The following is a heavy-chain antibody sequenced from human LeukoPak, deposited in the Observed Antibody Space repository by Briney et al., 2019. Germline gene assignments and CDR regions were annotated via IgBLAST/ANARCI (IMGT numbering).Heavy chain of an antibody. CDR3: AKDEYSGSYNAFDI. CDR2: ISGSGGST. Sequence: GASLRLSCAACGFTFRSYAMSWVRQAPGKGLKWVSAISGSGGSTYYADSVKGRFTISRDNSKNTLYLQMNSLRAEDTAVYYCAKDEYSGSYNAFDIWGQGTMVTVSS. J-gene: IGHJ3*02. V-gene: IGHV3-23*01. D-gene: IGHD1-26*01. CDR1: GFTFRSYA.